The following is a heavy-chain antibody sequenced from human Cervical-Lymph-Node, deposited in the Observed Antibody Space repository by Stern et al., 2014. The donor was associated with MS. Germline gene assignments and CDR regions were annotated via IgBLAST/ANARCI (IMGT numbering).Heavy chain of an antibody. CDR1: GFTFSRYA. D-gene: IGHD4-17*01. Sequence: QVQLVESGGGVVRPGRSLRLSCATSGFTFSRYAVLWVRQAPGKGLEWVAAISYDGSNKFYGDSVKGRFTISRDNSKNTLFLQMNKLRPEDSGVYHCARDRLDGDYVYYYGLDVWGQGTTVTVSS. J-gene: IGHJ6*02. V-gene: IGHV3-30*04. CDR2: ISYDGSNK. CDR3: ARDRLDGDYVYYYGLDV.